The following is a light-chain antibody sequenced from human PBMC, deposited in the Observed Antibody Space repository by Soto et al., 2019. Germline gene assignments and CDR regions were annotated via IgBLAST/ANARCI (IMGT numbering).Light chain of an antibody. V-gene: IGKV3-15*01. CDR3: QQYNDWPLS. J-gene: IGKJ4*01. CDR2: GAS. Sequence: IVMTQSPATLSVSPGERATLSCRASQSISSDVAWYRQKPGQPPTLILYGASTRAIGIRARFSGSGSGTEFTLTINSLQYEDFGTYSCQQYNDWPLSLGGGTKVDIK. CDR1: QSISSD.